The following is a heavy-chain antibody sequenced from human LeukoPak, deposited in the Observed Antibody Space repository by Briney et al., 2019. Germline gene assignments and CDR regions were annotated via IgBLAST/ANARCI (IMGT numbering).Heavy chain of an antibody. J-gene: IGHJ3*02. CDR1: GYTFTSYG. V-gene: IGHV1-18*01. CDR2: ISAYNGNT. Sequence: ASVKVSCKASGYTFTSYGISWVRQAPGQGLEWMGWISAYNGNTNYAQKLQGRVTMTTDTSTSTAYMELRSLRSDDTAVYYCARDRVLRYFDWLLQNAFDIWGQGTMVTVSS. D-gene: IGHD3-9*01. CDR3: ARDRVLRYFDWLLQNAFDI.